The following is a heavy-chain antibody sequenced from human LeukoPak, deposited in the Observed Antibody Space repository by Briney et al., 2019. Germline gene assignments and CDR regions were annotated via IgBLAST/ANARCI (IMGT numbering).Heavy chain of an antibody. CDR3: AKPTSGDGSFLLDY. J-gene: IGHJ4*02. Sequence: GGSLRLSCAASGFTFSSYGMHWVRQAPGKGLEWVSFIWYDGSYTYYAESVKGRFTISRDNSRNTLYLQMSSLRAEDTAVYYCAKPTSGDGSFLLDYWGQGNQVTVSS. D-gene: IGHD1-26*01. CDR1: GFTFSSYG. CDR2: IWYDGSYT. V-gene: IGHV3-30*02.